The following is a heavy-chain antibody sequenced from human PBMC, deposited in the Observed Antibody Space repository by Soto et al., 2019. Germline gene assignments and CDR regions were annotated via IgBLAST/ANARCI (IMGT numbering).Heavy chain of an antibody. V-gene: IGHV3-7*03. Sequence: GWSLRLSCAASGFTFSSYWMSWVRQAPGKGLEWVANIKQDGSEKYYVDSVKGRFTISRDNAKNSLYLQMNSLRAEDTAVYYCAKAPSRYSSSLRTLPGVTLWPFDYWGQGTLVTVSS. CDR2: IKQDGSEK. CDR1: GFTFSSYW. J-gene: IGHJ4*02. D-gene: IGHD6-6*01. CDR3: AKAPSRYSSSLRTLPGVTLWPFDY.